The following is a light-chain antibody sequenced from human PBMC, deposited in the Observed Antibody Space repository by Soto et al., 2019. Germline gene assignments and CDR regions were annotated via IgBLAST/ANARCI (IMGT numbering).Light chain of an antibody. CDR1: GSDVGGYNR. CDR2: EVS. Sequence: QSVLTQPASVSGSPGQSITMSCTGTGSDVGGYNRVSWYQQYQGKAPKLIIYEVSNRPSGVSNRFSGSKSGNTASLTISGLQAEDEADYYCGSFSGSSAPDGFGTGTQLTVL. CDR3: GSFSGSSAPDG. V-gene: IGLV2-14*01. J-gene: IGLJ1*01.